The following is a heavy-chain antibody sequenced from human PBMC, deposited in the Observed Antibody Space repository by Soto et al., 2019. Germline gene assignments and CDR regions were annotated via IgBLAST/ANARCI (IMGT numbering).Heavy chain of an antibody. CDR3: ARGLTVRGVIINSYYYYYGMDV. J-gene: IGHJ6*02. D-gene: IGHD3-10*01. V-gene: IGHV3-11*01. Sequence: QVQLVESGGGLVKPGGSLRLSCAASGFTFSDYYMSWIRQAPGKGLEWVSYISSSGSTIYYADPVKGRFTISRDNAKNSLYLQTNSLRAEDTAVYYCARGLTVRGVIINSYYYYYGMDVWGQGTTVTVSS. CDR2: ISSSGSTI. CDR1: GFTFSDYY.